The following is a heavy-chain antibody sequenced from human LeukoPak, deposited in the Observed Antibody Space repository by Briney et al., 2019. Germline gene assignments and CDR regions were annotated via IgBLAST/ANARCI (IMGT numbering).Heavy chain of an antibody. J-gene: IGHJ4*02. V-gene: IGHV3-43*02. CDR2: ISGDGGST. Sequence: GGSLRLSCAASGFTFDDYAMHWVRHAPGEGLEWVSLISGDGGSTYYADSVKGRFTISRDNSKNSLYLQMNSLRTEDTALYFCAKDIGSGWSAFFDYWGQGTLVTVPS. D-gene: IGHD6-19*01. CDR3: AKDIGSGWSAFFDY. CDR1: GFTFDDYA.